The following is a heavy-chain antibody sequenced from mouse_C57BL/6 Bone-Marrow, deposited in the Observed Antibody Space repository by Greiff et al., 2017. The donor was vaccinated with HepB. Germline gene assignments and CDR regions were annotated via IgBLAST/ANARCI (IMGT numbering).Heavy chain of an antibody. CDR1: GFNIKDDY. J-gene: IGHJ4*01. Sequence: VQLQQSGAELVRPGASVKLSCTASGFNIKDDYMHWVKQRPEQGLEWIGWIDPENGDTEYASKFQGKATITADTSSNTAYLQLSSLTSEDTAVYYCTLYDGGGYAMDYGGQGTSVTVSS. CDR3: TLYDGGGYAMDY. V-gene: IGHV14-4*01. CDR2: IDPENGDT. D-gene: IGHD2-12*01.